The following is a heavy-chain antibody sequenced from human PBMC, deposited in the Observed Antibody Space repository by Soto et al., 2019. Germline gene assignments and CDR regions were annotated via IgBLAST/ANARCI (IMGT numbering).Heavy chain of an antibody. J-gene: IGHJ2*01. D-gene: IGHD3-3*01. CDR2: INPSGGST. Sequence: RQSPGQGLEWMGIINPSGGSTSYAQKYQGRVTMTRDTSTSTVYMELSSLRSEDTAVYYCARDLIFFFQAEDGIRDL. CDR3: ARDLIFFFQAEDGIRDL. V-gene: IGHV1-46*01.